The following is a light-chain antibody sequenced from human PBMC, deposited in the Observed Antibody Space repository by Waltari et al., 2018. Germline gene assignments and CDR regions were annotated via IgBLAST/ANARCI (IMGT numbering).Light chain of an antibody. CDR1: SRNIGTYNL. CDR2: EDI. J-gene: IGLJ2*01. Sequence: QSALTQPASVSGSPGQSITISCTGTSRNIGTYNLVSWYQQYPGKAPKLMIYEDIKRPSGVSNRFSGSKSGNTASLTISGLQVEDEADYFCCSHAGTGTFNVIFGGGTKLT. CDR3: CSHAGTGTFNVI. V-gene: IGLV2-23*02.